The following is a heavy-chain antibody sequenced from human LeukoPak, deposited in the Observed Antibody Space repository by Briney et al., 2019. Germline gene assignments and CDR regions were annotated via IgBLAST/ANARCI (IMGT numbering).Heavy chain of an antibody. J-gene: IGHJ4*02. CDR3: ARDLDYDSSGYYYKANYFDY. D-gene: IGHD3-22*01. Sequence: QTLSLTCALSGDSVSSNSAAWNWIRQSPSRGLEWLGRTYYRSKLYNDYAVSVKSRITIKPDTSKNQFSLQLNSVTPEDTAVYYCARDLDYDSSGYYYKANYFDYWGQGTLVTVSS. V-gene: IGHV6-1*01. CDR2: TYYRSKLYN. CDR1: GDSVSSNSAA.